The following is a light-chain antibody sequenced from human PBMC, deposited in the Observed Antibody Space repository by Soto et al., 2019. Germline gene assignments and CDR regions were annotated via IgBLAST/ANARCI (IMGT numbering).Light chain of an antibody. J-gene: IGKJ1*01. CDR2: DAS. Sequence: LSPGERTTLSCRASQSVSSYLAWYQQKPGQAPRLLIYDASNRATGIPARSSGSGSGTDFTLTISSLEPEDFAVYYCQQRSNWPPWTFGQGTKVDIK. V-gene: IGKV3-11*01. CDR3: QQRSNWPPWT. CDR1: QSVSSY.